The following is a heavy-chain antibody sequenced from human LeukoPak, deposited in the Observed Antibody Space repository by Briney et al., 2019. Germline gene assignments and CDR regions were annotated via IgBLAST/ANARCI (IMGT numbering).Heavy chain of an antibody. J-gene: IGHJ4*02. V-gene: IGHV3-30*03. CDR3: ARDSSSHYFDY. CDR2: ISSDGSNK. Sequence: GGSLRLSCAASGFTFSSYGMYWVRQAPGKGLEWVAVISSDGSNKYYVDSVKGRFTISRDNSRNTLYLQMNSLRAEDTAVYYCARDSSSHYFDYWGQGTLVTVSS. D-gene: IGHD6-6*01. CDR1: GFTFSSYG.